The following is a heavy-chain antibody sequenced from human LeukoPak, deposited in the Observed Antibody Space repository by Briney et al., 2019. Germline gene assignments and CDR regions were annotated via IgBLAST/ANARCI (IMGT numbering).Heavy chain of an antibody. CDR3: ARRSSWAFEY. J-gene: IGHJ4*02. D-gene: IGHD6-13*01. V-gene: IGHV4-34*01. CDR2: INHSGST. CDR1: GGSFSGYY. Sequence: PSETLSLTCAVYGGSFSGYYWSWIRQPPGKGLEWIGEINHSGSTNYNPSLKSRVTISVDTSKNQFSLNLSSVTAADTAVYYCARRSSWAFEYWGQGTLVTVSS.